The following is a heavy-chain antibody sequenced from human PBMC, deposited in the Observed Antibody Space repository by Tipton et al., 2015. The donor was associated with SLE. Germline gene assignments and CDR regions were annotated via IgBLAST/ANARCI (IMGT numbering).Heavy chain of an antibody. CDR3: ARDGPASWGYGLWSGYFDL. CDR2: IFYSGST. CDR1: GGSINSYY. D-gene: IGHD3-3*01. V-gene: IGHV4-59*01. J-gene: IGHJ4*02. Sequence: LRLSCTVSGGSINSYYWSWIRQPPGKGLEWIGYIFYSGSTNSNPSLKSRVTMSVDTFKNQFSLNLSSVTAADTAVYYCARDGPASWGYGLWSGYFDLWGQGTLVTVSS.